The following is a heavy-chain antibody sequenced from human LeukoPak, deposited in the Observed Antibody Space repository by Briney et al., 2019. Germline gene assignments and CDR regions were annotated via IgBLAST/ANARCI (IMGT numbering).Heavy chain of an antibody. J-gene: IGHJ6*03. CDR2: MNPNNGNT. CDR1: GYTITSYD. V-gene: IGHV1-8*01. D-gene: IGHD2-21*01. Sequence: WDSVNVSCKVSGYTITSYDINWVRQAPGQGLEWMASMNPNNGNTAYARKFQGRVTMTRNTSIGTASLELSALRSEDTAVYYCARLHCESGGIYFYYYMDVWGKGTTVTVSS. CDR3: ARLHCESGGIYFYYYMDV.